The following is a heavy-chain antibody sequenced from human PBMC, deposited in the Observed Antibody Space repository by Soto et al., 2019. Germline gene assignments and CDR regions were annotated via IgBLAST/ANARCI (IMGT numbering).Heavy chain of an antibody. CDR2: IYYSGST. D-gene: IGHD3-3*01. Sequence: QVQLQESGPGLVKPSETLSLTCTVSGGSISSYYWSWIRQPPGKGLEWIGYIYYSGSTNHNPSLKSRVTISIDTSKNQFSLKLSSVTAADTAVYYCASRPVLRFLEWTVDAFDIWGQGTMVTVSS. CDR3: ASRPVLRFLEWTVDAFDI. CDR1: GGSISSYY. J-gene: IGHJ3*02. V-gene: IGHV4-59*01.